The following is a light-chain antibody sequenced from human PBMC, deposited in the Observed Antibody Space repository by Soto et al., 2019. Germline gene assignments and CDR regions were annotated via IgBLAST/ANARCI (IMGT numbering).Light chain of an antibody. CDR2: STS. Sequence: ALVTQEPSLNVSPGWTVTLTCDSSTGAVTSGHYPNWVQQKPGQVPKSLIYSTSDKHSWTPARFSGSLLGGKAALTLSSVQPEDEAEYYCLLYYGGALGVFGGGTKVTVL. V-gene: IGLV7-43*01. J-gene: IGLJ2*01. CDR1: TGAVTSGHY. CDR3: LLYYGGALGV.